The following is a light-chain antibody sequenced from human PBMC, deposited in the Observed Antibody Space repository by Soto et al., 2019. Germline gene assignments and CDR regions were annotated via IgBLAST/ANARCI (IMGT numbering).Light chain of an antibody. CDR2: GAS. J-gene: IGKJ1*01. CDR3: QQYGGSPRT. V-gene: IGKV3-20*01. CDR1: QSVGGTF. Sequence: EIVLTQSPGTLSLSPGEGATLSCRASQSVGGTFLAWYQQKGGQAPRLLIHGASNRATGIPDRFSGSGSGTDFTLTISRLGPEDFAVYYCQQYGGSPRTLGQGTKL.